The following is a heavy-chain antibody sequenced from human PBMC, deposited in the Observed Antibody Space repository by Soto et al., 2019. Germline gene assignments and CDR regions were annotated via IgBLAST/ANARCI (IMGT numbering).Heavy chain of an antibody. CDR2: INHSGST. CDR3: ARVCDSSGYSNWFDP. CDR1: GGSFSGYY. Sequence: SETLSLTCAVYGGSFSGYYWSWIRQPPGKGLEWIGEINHSGSTNYNPSLKSRVTISVDTSKNQFSLKLSSVTAADTAVYYCARVCDSSGYSNWFDPWGQGTLVTVSS. J-gene: IGHJ5*02. D-gene: IGHD3-22*01. V-gene: IGHV4-34*01.